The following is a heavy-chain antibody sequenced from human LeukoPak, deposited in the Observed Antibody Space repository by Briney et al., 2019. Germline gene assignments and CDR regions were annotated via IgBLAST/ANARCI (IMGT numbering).Heavy chain of an antibody. CDR3: AREAIAVAGTGIDY. V-gene: IGHV4-34*01. D-gene: IGHD6-19*01. CDR1: GGSFSNYY. Sequence: PSETLSLTCAVFGGSFSNYYLHWIRQPPGKGLEWIGEIDHSGSTKYNPSLKSRVTISVDTSKNQFSLKLSSVTAADTAVYYCAREAIAVAGTGIDYWGQGALVTVSS. J-gene: IGHJ4*02. CDR2: IDHSGST.